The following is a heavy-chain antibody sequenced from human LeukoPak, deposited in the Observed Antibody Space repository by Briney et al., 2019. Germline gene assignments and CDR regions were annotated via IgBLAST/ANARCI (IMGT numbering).Heavy chain of an antibody. CDR2: INHSGRT. CDR1: GGSFSSYY. V-gene: IGHV4-34*01. Sequence: PSETLSLTCAVYGGSFSSYYWSWIRQPPGKGLEWSGEINHSGRTNYNPSLKSRVTISVDTSKNQFSLKLSSVTAADTAVYYCATHDCSGGSCYSRPIDYWGQGTLVTVSS. J-gene: IGHJ4*02. D-gene: IGHD2-15*01. CDR3: ATHDCSGGSCYSRPIDY.